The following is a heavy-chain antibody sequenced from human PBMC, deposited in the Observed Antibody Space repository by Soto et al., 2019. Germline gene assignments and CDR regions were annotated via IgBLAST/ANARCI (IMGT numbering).Heavy chain of an antibody. CDR2: IYYSGST. V-gene: IGHV4-39*01. J-gene: IGHJ6*03. CDR3: ARHLRDDILTGPGASDYYYYMDV. Sequence: SETLSLTCTVSGGSISSSSYYWGWIRQPPGKGLEWIGSIYYSGSTYYNPSLKSRVTISVDTSKNQFSLKLSSVTAADTAVYYCARHLRDDILTGPGASDYYYYMDVWGKGTTVTVSS. CDR1: GGSISSSSYY. D-gene: IGHD3-9*01.